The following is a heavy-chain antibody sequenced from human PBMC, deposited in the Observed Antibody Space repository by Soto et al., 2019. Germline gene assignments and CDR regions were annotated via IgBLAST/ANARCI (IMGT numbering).Heavy chain of an antibody. CDR1: GFTFSNAW. V-gene: IGHV3-15*01. D-gene: IGHD2-2*01. CDR2: IKSKVDGGTA. J-gene: IGHJ6*02. CDR3: TTLSYLYYDGMDV. Sequence: PGGSLRLSCAASGFTFSNAWMNWVRRGPGKGLEWLGRIKSKVDGGTADYVAATKGRFSISRDDLKNMLYLQMNSLKPDDTAVYYCTTLSYLYYDGMDVWGQGTTVTVSS.